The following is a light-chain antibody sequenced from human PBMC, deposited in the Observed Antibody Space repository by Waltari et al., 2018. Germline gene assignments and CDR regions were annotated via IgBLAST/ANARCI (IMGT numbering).Light chain of an antibody. CDR2: TNS. CDR1: GSNIGSNT. CDR3: AAWDDGLNGWV. V-gene: IGLV1-44*01. J-gene: IGLJ3*02. Sequence: QSVLTQPPSASGSPGQRFTISCSGSGSNIGSNTVNWYQQFPGAAPKLLIYTNSQRPSGVPDRFSGSKSGTSGYLAISGLQSEDEADYYCAAWDDGLNGWVFGGRTKLTVL.